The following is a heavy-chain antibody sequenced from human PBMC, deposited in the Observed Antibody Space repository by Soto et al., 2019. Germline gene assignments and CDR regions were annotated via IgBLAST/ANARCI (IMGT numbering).Heavy chain of an antibody. CDR1: GFTFSSYS. J-gene: IGHJ5*02. D-gene: IGHD3-3*01. V-gene: IGHV3-48*01. CDR3: ARGLSSRLLRLSLSPRGNWFDP. CDR2: ISSSSSTI. Sequence: GGSLRLSCAASGFTFSSYSMNWVRQAPGKGLEWVSYISSSSSTIYYADSVKGRFTISRDNAKNSLYLQMNSLRAEDTAVYYCARGLSSRLLRLSLSPRGNWFDPWGQGTLVTVSS.